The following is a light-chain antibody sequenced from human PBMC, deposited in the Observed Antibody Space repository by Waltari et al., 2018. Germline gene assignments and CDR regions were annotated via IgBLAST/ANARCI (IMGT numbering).Light chain of an antibody. CDR2: GAS. V-gene: IGKV3-15*01. J-gene: IGKJ4*01. CDR1: QSVSSN. CDR3: QQYNDWPPLT. Sequence: ETVMTQSPATLSVSPGERATLSCRASQSVSSNLAWYQQKPGQPPRLLISGASTRATGIPARFSGSGSGTEFTLTISSLQSEDFAVYYCQQYNDWPPLTFGGGTKVEIK.